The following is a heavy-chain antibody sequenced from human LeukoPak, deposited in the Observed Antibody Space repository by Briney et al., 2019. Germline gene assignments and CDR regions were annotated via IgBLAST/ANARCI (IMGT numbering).Heavy chain of an antibody. CDR2: IHYSGST. CDR3: AKFGLYYNMDV. Sequence: SETLSLTCAVSGGSISGFYWTWIRQPPGKGLESIGQIHYSGSTDYNPSLKSRITMSVDTSKNQFFLSLNSVTAADAAVYYCAKFGLYYNMDVWGQGTTVTVSS. J-gene: IGHJ6*02. CDR1: GGSISGFY. V-gene: IGHV4-59*03. D-gene: IGHD3-16*01.